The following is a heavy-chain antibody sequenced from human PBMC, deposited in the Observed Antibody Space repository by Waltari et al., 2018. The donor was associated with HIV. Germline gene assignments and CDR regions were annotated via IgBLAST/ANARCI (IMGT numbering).Heavy chain of an antibody. CDR3: ARDHYYGSSGYYSDY. D-gene: IGHD3-22*01. J-gene: IGHJ4*02. CDR1: GSTFPLYE. Sequence: QVHLVQPAAELSKHGASVTLSCKACGSTFPLYELTWVRQAPGQGLEWMGWISGYNGDTKYAQKVRGRVTMTTDTSTSTAYLEMGSLRFDDTAVYYCARDHYYGSSGYYSDYWGQGTLVTVSS. CDR2: ISGYNGDT. V-gene: IGHV1-18*01.